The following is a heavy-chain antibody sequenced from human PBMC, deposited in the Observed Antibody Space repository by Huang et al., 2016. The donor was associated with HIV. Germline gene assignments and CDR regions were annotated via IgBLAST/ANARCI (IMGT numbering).Heavy chain of an antibody. CDR1: GFTFNKFD. V-gene: IGHV3-30*18. CDR2: ISYDGSSK. D-gene: IGHD1-26*01. Sequence: QVQLVESGGGVVQPGRSLRLSCAAFGFTFNKFDMHWGRRAPGKGREWVAIISYDGSSKYHADSVKGRFTISRDNSKNTVYLQMNSLRVEDTAVYYCAKDGRGSGTYYDYFEYWGQGTLVTVSS. J-gene: IGHJ4*02. CDR3: AKDGRGSGTYYDYFEY.